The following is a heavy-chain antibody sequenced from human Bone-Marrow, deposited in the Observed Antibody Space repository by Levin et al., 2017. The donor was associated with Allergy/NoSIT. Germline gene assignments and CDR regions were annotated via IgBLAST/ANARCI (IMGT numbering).Heavy chain of an antibody. Sequence: GGSLRLSCKASGYTFTGYYMHWVRQAPGQGLEWMGRINPNSGGTKYAQKFQGRVTMTRDTSFSTAYMELSRLRSDDTAVYYCARETYYYDSSSYEVDYWGQGTLVTVSS. J-gene: IGHJ4*02. CDR2: INPNSGGT. V-gene: IGHV1-2*06. D-gene: IGHD3-22*01. CDR3: ARETYYYDSSSYEVDY. CDR1: GYTFTGYY.